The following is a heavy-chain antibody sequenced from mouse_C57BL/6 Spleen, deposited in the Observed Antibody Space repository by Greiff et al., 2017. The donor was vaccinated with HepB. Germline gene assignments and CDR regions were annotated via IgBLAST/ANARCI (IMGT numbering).Heavy chain of an antibody. CDR2: IYPRSGNT. V-gene: IGHV1-81*01. Sequence: VKLQESGAELARPGASVKLSCKASGYTFTSYGISWVKQRTGQGLEWIGEIYPRSGNTYYNEKFKGKATLTADKSSSTAYMELRSLTSEDSAVYFCARRLLRDAMDYWGQGTSVTVSS. J-gene: IGHJ4*01. CDR1: GYTFTSYG. CDR3: ARRLLRDAMDY. D-gene: IGHD2-3*01.